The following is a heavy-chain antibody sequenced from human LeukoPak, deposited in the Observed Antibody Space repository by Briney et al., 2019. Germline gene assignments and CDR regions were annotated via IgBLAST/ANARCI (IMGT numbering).Heavy chain of an antibody. V-gene: IGHV3-21*04. J-gene: IGHJ4*02. D-gene: IGHD3-22*01. Sequence: GGSLRLSCAASGFTFSSYSMNWVRQAPGKGLEWVSSISSSSSYIYYADSVKGRFTISRDNSKNTLYLQMNSLRAEDTALYYCAKSATMIVVVSDWGQGTLVTVSS. CDR3: AKSATMIVVVSD. CDR1: GFTFSSYS. CDR2: ISSSSSYI.